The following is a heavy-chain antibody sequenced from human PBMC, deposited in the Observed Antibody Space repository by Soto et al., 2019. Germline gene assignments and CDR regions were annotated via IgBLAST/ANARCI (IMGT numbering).Heavy chain of an antibody. CDR1: GFTFSSYA. CDR3: ARDMNYDFWSGYYPPNSMDV. Sequence: SLRLSCAASGFTFSSYAMHWVRQAPGKGLEYVSAISSNGGSTYYANSVKGRFTISRDNSKNTLYLQMGSLRAEDMAVYYCARDMNYDFWSGYYPPNSMDVWGKGTTVTVSS. V-gene: IGHV3-64*01. D-gene: IGHD3-3*01. J-gene: IGHJ6*04. CDR2: ISSNGGST.